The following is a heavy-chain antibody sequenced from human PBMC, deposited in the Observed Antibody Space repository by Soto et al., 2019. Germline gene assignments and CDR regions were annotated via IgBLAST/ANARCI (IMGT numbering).Heavy chain of an antibody. CDR2: IYYSGST. CDR3: ARDYYGSGRGRYYYYGMDV. D-gene: IGHD3-10*01. CDR1: GGSISSGGYY. J-gene: IGHJ6*02. Sequence: QVQLQESGPGLVKPSQTLSLTCTASGGSISSGGYYWSWIRQHPGKGLEWIGYIYYSGSTYYNPSLKSRVTISVDTSKNQFSLKLSSVTAADTAVYYWARDYYGSGRGRYYYYGMDVWGQGTTVTVSS. V-gene: IGHV4-31*03.